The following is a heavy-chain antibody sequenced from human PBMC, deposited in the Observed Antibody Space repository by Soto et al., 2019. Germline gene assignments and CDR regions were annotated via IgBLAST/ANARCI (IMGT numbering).Heavy chain of an antibody. J-gene: IGHJ2*01. D-gene: IGHD3-9*01. Sequence: QVQLQQWGAGPLRTLETLSLTCGVSGGSFSGHYWAWIRQSPGKGLGWIGEINDRGSINYNPSLKSRVSISVDTSKNHYSLNLRSVAAADTAVYYCARESHDILTGPPWVWYFDLWGRGTLVTVSS. CDR1: GGSFSGHY. V-gene: IGHV4-34*01. CDR2: INDRGSI. CDR3: ARESHDILTGPPWVWYFDL.